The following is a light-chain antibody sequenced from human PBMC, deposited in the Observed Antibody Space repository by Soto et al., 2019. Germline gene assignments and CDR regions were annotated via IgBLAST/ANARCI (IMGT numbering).Light chain of an antibody. Sequence: QSALTQPASVSGSPGQSITISCTGTRSDVGSYNLVSWYQQHPGKAPKLMIYEGSKRPSGVSNRFSGSKSGKTASLTISGLQAEDEADDYCCSSAGSSGVVFGGGTKLTVL. V-gene: IGLV2-23*01. J-gene: IGLJ2*01. CDR3: CSSAGSSGVV. CDR1: RSDVGSYNL. CDR2: EGS.